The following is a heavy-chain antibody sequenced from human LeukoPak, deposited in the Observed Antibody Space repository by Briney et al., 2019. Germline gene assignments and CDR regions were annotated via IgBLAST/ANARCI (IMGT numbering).Heavy chain of an antibody. Sequence: QPGRSLRLSCAASGFIFDDYGMHWVRQAPGGGLEWVSSVSWNGGRTGYADSVKGRFTISRDNAKNSLHLQMNSLRPEDTALYYCAKVQGNIYGNREAPGAFDIWGQGTLVTVSS. CDR2: VSWNGGRT. V-gene: IGHV3-9*01. J-gene: IGHJ3*02. CDR3: AKVQGNIYGNREAPGAFDI. CDR1: GFIFDDYG. D-gene: IGHD3-10*01.